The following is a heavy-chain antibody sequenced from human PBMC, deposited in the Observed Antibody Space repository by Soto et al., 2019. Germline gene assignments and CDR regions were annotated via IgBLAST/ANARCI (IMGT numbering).Heavy chain of an antibody. Sequence: APVKVSCKASGYTFTSYGINWVRQAPGQGLEWMGWVSADNGNTDDSEKLQGRVTMTTDTSTSTAYTELRSLRSDDTAVYYCARDDMEAAGQPIDYCGEGTLVTVSS. V-gene: IGHV1-18*01. CDR3: ARDDMEAAGQPIDY. CDR2: VSADNGNT. D-gene: IGHD6-13*01. CDR1: GYTFTSYG. J-gene: IGHJ4*02.